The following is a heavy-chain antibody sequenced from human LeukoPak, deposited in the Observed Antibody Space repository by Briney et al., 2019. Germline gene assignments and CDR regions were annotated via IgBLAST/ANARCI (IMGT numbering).Heavy chain of an antibody. CDR3: ASESYDFWSGYFPYYFDN. CDR2: IYYSGSI. V-gene: IGHV4-59*08. D-gene: IGHD3-3*01. Sequence: SETLSLTCTVSGGSISSSYWSWIRQPPGKGLEWIGYIYYSGSINYNPSLKSRVTISVDTSKNQFSLKLTSVTAADTALYYCASESYDFWSGYFPYYFDNWGQGTLVTVSS. CDR1: GGSISSSY. J-gene: IGHJ4*02.